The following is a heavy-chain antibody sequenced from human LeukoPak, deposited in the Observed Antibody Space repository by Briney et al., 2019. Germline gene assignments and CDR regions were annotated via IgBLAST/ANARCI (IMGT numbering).Heavy chain of an antibody. CDR3: AREQIAVAGTNFDY. J-gene: IGHJ4*02. D-gene: IGHD6-19*01. Sequence: SQTLSLTCAISGDSVSGNSAAWHWIRQSPSRGLEWLGRTYYRSKWYNDYAVSVKSRITINPDTSKDQFSLQLNSVTPEDTAVYYCAREQIAVAGTNFDYWGQGTLVTVSS. V-gene: IGHV6-1*01. CDR2: TYYRSKWYN. CDR1: GDSVSGNSAA.